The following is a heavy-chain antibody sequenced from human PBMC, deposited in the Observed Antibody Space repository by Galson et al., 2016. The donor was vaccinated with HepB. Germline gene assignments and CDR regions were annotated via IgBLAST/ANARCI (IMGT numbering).Heavy chain of an antibody. J-gene: IGHJ4*02. CDR1: GFSLGTYA. D-gene: IGHD1-14*01. V-gene: IGHV3-23*01. CDR2: ISDNGHAT. CDR3: AKCPPGTRGSLDS. Sequence: SLRLSCAASGFSLGTYAMNWVRQAPGKGLEWISLISDNGHATYYADPVRGRFSIARDNSKNTLYLQMNSLRADDTAVYYCAKCPPGTRGSLDSWGQGTLVTVSS.